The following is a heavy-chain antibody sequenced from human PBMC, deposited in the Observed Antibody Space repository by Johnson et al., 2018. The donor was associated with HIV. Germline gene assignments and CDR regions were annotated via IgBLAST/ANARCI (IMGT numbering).Heavy chain of an antibody. D-gene: IGHD3-9*01. J-gene: IGHJ3*01. Sequence: QMLLVESGEGLVQPGRSLRLPCAASGFTFSSYAMHWVRQAPGKGLEWVAVISYDGNNKYYADSVRGRFTISRENSKNTLYLQMNSLRPEDTAVYYCARDGRDLVTRGSFDVWGQGTVVTVSS. CDR2: ISYDGNNK. CDR1: GFTFSSYA. V-gene: IGHV3-30*04. CDR3: ARDGRDLVTRGSFDV.